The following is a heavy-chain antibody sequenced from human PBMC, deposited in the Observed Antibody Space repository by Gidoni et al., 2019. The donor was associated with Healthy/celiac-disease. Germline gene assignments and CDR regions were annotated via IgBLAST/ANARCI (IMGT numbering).Heavy chain of an antibody. J-gene: IGHJ4*02. D-gene: IGHD2-21*01. Sequence: QLQLQESGPGLVKPSETLSLTCSVSGGSISSSSYYWGWIRQPPGKWLEWIGSIYYSGSTYYNPSLKSRVTISVDTSKNQFSLKLSSVTAADTAVYYCARQYGGDFDYWGQGTLVTVSS. CDR3: ARQYGGDFDY. CDR1: GGSISSSSYY. CDR2: IYYSGST. V-gene: IGHV4-39*01.